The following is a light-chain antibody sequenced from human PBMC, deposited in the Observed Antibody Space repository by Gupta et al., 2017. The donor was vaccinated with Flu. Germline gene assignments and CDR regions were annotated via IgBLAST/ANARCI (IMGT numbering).Light chain of an antibody. Sequence: AIQITQSPSSLSAPVGDRVTITCRASQGLRSELGWYQQRPGKAPKLLVYAASRLQSGVPSRFSGSGSGTHFTLTISSLQPEDFATYYCLQDNNYPRTFGQGTKLEIK. J-gene: IGKJ2*01. CDR3: LQDNNYPRT. V-gene: IGKV1-6*02. CDR1: QGLRSE. CDR2: AAS.